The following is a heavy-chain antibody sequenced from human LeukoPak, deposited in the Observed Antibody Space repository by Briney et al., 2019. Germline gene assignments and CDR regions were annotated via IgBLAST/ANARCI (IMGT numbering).Heavy chain of an antibody. CDR1: GGSISSSSYY. D-gene: IGHD6-6*01. V-gene: IGHV4-39*07. Sequence: SETLSLTCTVSGGSISSSSYYWGWIRQPPGKGLEWIGSIYYSGSTYYNPSLKSRVTISVDTSKNQFSLKLSSVTAADTAMYYCARQEYWAYEYWGQGTLVTVSS. CDR2: IYYSGST. CDR3: ARQEYWAYEY. J-gene: IGHJ4*02.